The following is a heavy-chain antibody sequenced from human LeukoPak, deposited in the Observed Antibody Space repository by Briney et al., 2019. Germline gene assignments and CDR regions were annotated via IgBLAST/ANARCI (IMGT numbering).Heavy chain of an antibody. J-gene: IGHJ6*02. Sequence: GGSLRLSCAASGFTFSSYGMHWVRQAPGKGLEWVAAIWYDGSNKHYADSVKGRFAISRDNSKNTLYLQMSSLRAEDTAVYYCARDQTGTDYAMDVWGQGTTVTVSS. V-gene: IGHV3-33*01. CDR2: IWYDGSNK. CDR3: ARDQTGTDYAMDV. D-gene: IGHD1/OR15-1a*01. CDR1: GFTFSSYG.